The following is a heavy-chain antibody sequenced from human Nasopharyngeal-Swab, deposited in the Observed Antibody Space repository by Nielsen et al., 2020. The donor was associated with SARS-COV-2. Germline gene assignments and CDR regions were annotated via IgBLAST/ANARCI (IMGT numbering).Heavy chain of an antibody. Sequence: GGSLRLSCAASGFTFSGYSMNWVRQAPGKGLEWVSSISSSSSYIYYADSMKGRFTISRDNAKNSLYLQMNSLRAEDTAVYYCARARSGWYYGAFDIWGQGTMVTVSS. V-gene: IGHV3-21*01. CDR3: ARARSGWYYGAFDI. D-gene: IGHD6-19*01. CDR2: ISSSSSYI. CDR1: GFTFSGYS. J-gene: IGHJ3*02.